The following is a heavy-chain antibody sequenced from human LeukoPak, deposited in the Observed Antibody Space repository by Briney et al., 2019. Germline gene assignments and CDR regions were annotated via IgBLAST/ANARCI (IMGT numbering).Heavy chain of an antibody. J-gene: IGHJ4*02. CDR1: GFTFSSYG. CDR2: IRYDGSNK. Sequence: GGSLRLSCAASGFTFSSYGMHWVRQAPGKGLEWVAFIRYDGSNKYYADSVKGRFTISRDNAKNSLYLQMNSLRAEDMALYYCAKGIAVAGPFDYWGQGTLVTVSS. CDR3: AKGIAVAGPFDY. D-gene: IGHD6-19*01. V-gene: IGHV3-30*02.